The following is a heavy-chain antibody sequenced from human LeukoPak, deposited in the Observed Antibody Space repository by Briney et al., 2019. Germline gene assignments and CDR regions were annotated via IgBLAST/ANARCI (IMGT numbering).Heavy chain of an antibody. CDR1: GFTFSDAW. V-gene: IGHV3-15*05. CDR2: IKPTKTDGGAP. J-gene: IGHJ6*03. D-gene: IGHD6-13*01. Sequence: PGGSLRLSCAASGFTFSDAWMTWVRQAPGKGLEWVGRIKPTKTDGGAPYYSAPVKGRFTISRDDSTDRLYLQMNSLRAEDTAVYYCARGPPRSSSWYDNRPYYYYYMDVWGKGTTVTISS. CDR3: ARGPPRSSSWYDNRPYYYYYMDV.